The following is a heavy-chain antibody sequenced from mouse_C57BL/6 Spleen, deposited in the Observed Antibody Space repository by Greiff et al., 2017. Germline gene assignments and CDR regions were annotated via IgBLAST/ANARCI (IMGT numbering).Heavy chain of an antibody. CDR1: GYTFTSYW. D-gene: IGHD1-1*01. V-gene: IGHV1-53*01. J-gene: IGHJ2*01. CDR3: ARRGIYYGSSYDYFDY. Sequence: QVQLQQPGTELVKPGASVKLSCKASGYTFTSYWMHWVKQRPGQGLEWIGNINPSNGGTNYNEKFKSKATLTVDKSSSTAYMQLSSLTSEDSAVYYCARRGIYYGSSYDYFDYWGQGATLTVSS. CDR2: INPSNGGT.